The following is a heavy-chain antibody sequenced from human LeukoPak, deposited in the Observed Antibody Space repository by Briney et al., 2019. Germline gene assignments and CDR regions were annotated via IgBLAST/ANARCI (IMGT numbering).Heavy chain of an antibody. V-gene: IGHV1-69*13. Sequence: SVKVSCKASGYTFTGYYMHWVRQAPGQGLEWMGGIIPIFGTANYAQKFQGRVTITADESTSTAYMELSSLRSEDTAVYYCARDSPGGATYWYFDLWGRGTLVTVSS. CDR3: ARDSPGGATYWYFDL. J-gene: IGHJ2*01. CDR1: GYTFTGYY. CDR2: IIPIFGTA. D-gene: IGHD1-26*01.